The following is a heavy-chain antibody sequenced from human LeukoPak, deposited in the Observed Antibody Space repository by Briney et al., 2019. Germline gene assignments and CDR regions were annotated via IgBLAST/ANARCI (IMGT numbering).Heavy chain of an antibody. V-gene: IGHV3-23*01. CDR2: ISGNGGST. CDR3: AKDPHYGDYGNFDY. CDR1: GFTFSSYA. Sequence: GGSLRLSCAASGFTFSSYAMSWVRQAPGKGLEWVSAISGNGGSTYYADSVKGRFTISRDNSKNTLYLQMNSLRAEDTAVYYCAKDPHYGDYGNFDYWGQGTLVTVSS. J-gene: IGHJ4*02. D-gene: IGHD4-17*01.